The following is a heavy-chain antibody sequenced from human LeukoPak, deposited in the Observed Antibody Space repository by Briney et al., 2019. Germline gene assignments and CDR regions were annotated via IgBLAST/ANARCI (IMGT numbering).Heavy chain of an antibody. CDR2: ISTYNGNT. CDR1: GYTFNSYD. V-gene: IGHV1-18*01. J-gene: IGHJ4*02. D-gene: IGHD3-3*01. CDR3: ARVLRYDFWSAYYFDY. Sequence: ASVKVSCKASGYTFNSYDITWVRQAPGQGLEWMAWISTYNGNTNYAQKVQGRVTMTTDTSTSTAYMELRSLRSGDTAVYYCARVLRYDFWSAYYFDYWGQGTLVTVSS.